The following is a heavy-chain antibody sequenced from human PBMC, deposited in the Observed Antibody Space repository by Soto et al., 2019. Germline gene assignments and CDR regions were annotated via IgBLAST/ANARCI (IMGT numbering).Heavy chain of an antibody. CDR3: ARGVYYDFWSGNYYYYGMDV. J-gene: IGHJ6*02. Sequence: SEILSLTCAVYGGSFSGYYWSWIRQPPGKGLEWIGEINHSGSTNYNPSLKSRVTISVDTSKNQFSLKLSSVTAADTAVYYCARGVYYDFWSGNYYYYGMDVWGQGTTVTVSS. V-gene: IGHV4-34*01. D-gene: IGHD3-3*01. CDR1: GGSFSGYY. CDR2: INHSGST.